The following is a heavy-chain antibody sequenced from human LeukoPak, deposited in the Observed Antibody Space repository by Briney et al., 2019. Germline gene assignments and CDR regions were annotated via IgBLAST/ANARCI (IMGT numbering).Heavy chain of an antibody. D-gene: IGHD1-1*01. CDR2: ISWNSGSI. Sequence: GRSLRLSCAASGFTFDDFLMHWVPQAPGKGLECVSGISWNSGSIGYADSVKGRFTISRDNAKNSLYLQMNSLRAEDTALYYCAKGGSGGGYWGQGTLVTVSS. CDR1: GFTFDDFL. J-gene: IGHJ4*02. CDR3: AKGGSGGGY. V-gene: IGHV3-9*01.